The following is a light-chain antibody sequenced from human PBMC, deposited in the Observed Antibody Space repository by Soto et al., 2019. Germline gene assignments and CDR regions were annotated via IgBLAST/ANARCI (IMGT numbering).Light chain of an antibody. J-gene: IGKJ4*01. V-gene: IGKV3-20*01. CDR1: QSVSGNF. Sequence: EVVLTQSPGTLSLSPGERSTLSCSAIQSVSGNFLAWYQERPGQPPRLLIYGASSRATGIPDRFSGSGSGTDFTLTISRLEPEDFAVYYCRQYGRSLGFAFGGGTKVDIK. CDR2: GAS. CDR3: RQYGRSLGFA.